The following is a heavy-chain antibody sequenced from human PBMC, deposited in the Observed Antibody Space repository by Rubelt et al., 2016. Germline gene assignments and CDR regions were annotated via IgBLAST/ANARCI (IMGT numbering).Heavy chain of an antibody. Sequence: EVQLLESGGGLVQPGGSLRLSCAASGFTFSSYAMSWVRQAPGQGLEWVSAIRGCGCSTYYADSVKGRFTISRDNAKNSLYLQMNSLRAEDTAVYYCARDLGSDSSSFGAFDIWGQGTMVTVSS. CDR2: IRGCGCST. CDR1: GFTFSSYA. V-gene: IGHV3-23*01. D-gene: IGHD6-13*01. CDR3: ARDLGSDSSSFGAFDI. J-gene: IGHJ3*02.